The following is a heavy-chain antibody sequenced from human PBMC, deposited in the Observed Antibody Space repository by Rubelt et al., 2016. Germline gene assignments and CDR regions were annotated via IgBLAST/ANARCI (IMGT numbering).Heavy chain of an antibody. J-gene: IGHJ6*02. CDR3: ARVRDGYVMDV. CDR2: IHHSGST. D-gene: IGHD5-24*01. CDR1: GGSFSDFY. Sequence: QVQLQQWGAGLLKPSETLSLTCAVYGGSFSDFYWSWIRQPPGKGLEWIGEIHHSGSTNYNPSLKSRVTISVDTSKNLFSLELSSVSAADTAVHYCARVRDGYVMDVCGQGTTVTVSS. V-gene: IGHV4-34*01.